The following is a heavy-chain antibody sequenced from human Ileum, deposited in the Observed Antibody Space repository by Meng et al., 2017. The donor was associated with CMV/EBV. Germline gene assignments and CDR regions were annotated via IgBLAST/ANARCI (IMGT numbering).Heavy chain of an antibody. J-gene: IGHJ4*02. Sequence: QVLVSQWGAGTLVASASLALSYAVSGGAISCDYWSRNRQPPGKGWEWIGEINPSGSTNHHRSLKSRATISVDTSKIQFILLMSYVTAADTAVYYCAMEVAAGPFDYWGQGTLVTVSS. D-gene: IGHD2-15*01. CDR2: INPSGST. CDR3: AMEVAAGPFDY. V-gene: IGHV4-34*04. CDR1: GGAISCDY.